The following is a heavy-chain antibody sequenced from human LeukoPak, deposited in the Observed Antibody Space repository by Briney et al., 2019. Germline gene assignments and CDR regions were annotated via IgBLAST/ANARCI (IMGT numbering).Heavy chain of an antibody. Sequence: SVKVSCKASGGTFSSYAISWVRQAPGQGLEWMGRIIPILGIANYAQKFQGRVTITADKSTSTAYMELSSLRSEDTAVYYCARSPRNSRYNRNDPYRMDLGGQGTTVTVSS. D-gene: IGHD1-20*01. CDR2: IIPILGIA. V-gene: IGHV1-69*04. CDR3: ARSPRNSRYNRNDPYRMDL. J-gene: IGHJ6*02. CDR1: GGTFSSYA.